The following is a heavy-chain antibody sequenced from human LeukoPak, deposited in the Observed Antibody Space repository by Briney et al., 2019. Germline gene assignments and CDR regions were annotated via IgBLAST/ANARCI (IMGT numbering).Heavy chain of an antibody. D-gene: IGHD3-22*01. CDR2: IYHSGTT. V-gene: IGHV4-30-2*01. CDR1: GGPISRGDNS. Sequence: SQTLSLTCAVSGGPISRGDNSWSWLRQPPGKGLEWIGYIYHSGTTYYNPSLKSRVTISLDRSKNQFSLKLTSVTAADTAVYYCARSSSDSSGYYLDYWGQGTLVTVSS. J-gene: IGHJ4*02. CDR3: ARSSSDSSGYYLDY.